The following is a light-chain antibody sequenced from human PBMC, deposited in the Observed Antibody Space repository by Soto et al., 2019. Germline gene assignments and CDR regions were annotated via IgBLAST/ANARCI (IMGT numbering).Light chain of an antibody. V-gene: IGLV2-14*01. Sequence: QSALTQPASVSGSPGQSITISCTGTSSDVGGYNYVSWYQQHPGKAPRLMIYDVTIRPSGVSNRFSGSKSGNTASLTISGLQAEDEADYYCSSYASSDTVIFGGGTQLTVL. CDR3: SSYASSDTVI. CDR1: SSDVGGYNY. CDR2: DVT. J-gene: IGLJ2*01.